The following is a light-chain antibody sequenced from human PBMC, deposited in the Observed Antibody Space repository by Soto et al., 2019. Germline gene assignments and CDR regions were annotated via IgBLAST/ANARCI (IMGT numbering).Light chain of an antibody. Sequence: DIQMTQSPSSLSASVGDRVTITCRASQNIYTFLNWYHQAPGKAPKLLIYRASTLESDVPSRFSGSGSGTDFALAISSLQTEDFGTYYCQQGLSPPWAFGQGTKVEVK. CDR2: RAS. V-gene: IGKV1-39*01. CDR3: QQGLSPPWA. CDR1: QNIYTF. J-gene: IGKJ1*01.